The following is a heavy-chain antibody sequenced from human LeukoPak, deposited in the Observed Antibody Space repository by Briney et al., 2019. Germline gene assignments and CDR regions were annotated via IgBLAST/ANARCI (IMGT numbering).Heavy chain of an antibody. CDR2: IKTDGSVK. J-gene: IGHJ4*02. D-gene: IGHD6-6*01. V-gene: IGHV3-7*01. CDR1: GFTFGDYA. CDR3: ARVGYSSSSTDY. Sequence: GGSLRLSCTASGFTFGDYAMSWVRQAPGKGLEWVANIKTDGSVKYYVDSVKGRFAISRDNAKNSLYLQMNSLRSEDTAVYYCARVGYSSSSTDYWGQGTLVTVSS.